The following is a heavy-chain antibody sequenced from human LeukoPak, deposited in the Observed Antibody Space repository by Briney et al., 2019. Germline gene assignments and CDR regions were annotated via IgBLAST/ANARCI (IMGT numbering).Heavy chain of an antibody. V-gene: IGHV4-34*01. CDR2: INHSGST. D-gene: IGHD3-10*01. CDR3: ARHYSWVSPDNYFDY. CDR1: GGSFSGYY. Sequence: SAPLSLTCAVYGGSFSGYYWSWIRQPPGKGLEWIGEINHSGSTNYNPSLKSRVTISVDTSKNQFSLKLSSVTAADTAVYYCARHYSWVSPDNYFDYWGQGTLVTVSS. J-gene: IGHJ4*02.